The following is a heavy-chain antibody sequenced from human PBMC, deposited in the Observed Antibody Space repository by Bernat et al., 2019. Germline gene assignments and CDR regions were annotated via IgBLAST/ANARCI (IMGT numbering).Heavy chain of an antibody. Sequence: QVQLVQSGAEVKRPGASVKVSCKASGYTFTSSDINWVRQATGQGLEWMGWMNAGNGNTKYSQKFQGRVTITRDTSASTAYMELSSLRSEDTAVYYCALPPGSYQYYFDYWGQGTLVTVSS. CDR1: GYTFTSSD. J-gene: IGHJ4*02. CDR2: MNAGNGNT. D-gene: IGHD3-10*01. V-gene: IGHV1-3*01. CDR3: ALPPGSYQYYFDY.